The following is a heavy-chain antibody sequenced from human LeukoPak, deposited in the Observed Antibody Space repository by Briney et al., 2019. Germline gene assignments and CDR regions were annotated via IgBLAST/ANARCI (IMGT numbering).Heavy chain of an antibody. D-gene: IGHD6-19*01. CDR2: INPNSGGT. V-gene: IGHV1-2*02. J-gene: IGHJ3*02. CDR3: AREDSSGPSAFDI. CDR1: GYTFTGYY. Sequence: ASVKVSCKASGYTFTGYYMHWVRQAPGQGLEWMGWINPNSGGTNYAQKFQGRVTMTRDTSISTAYMELSRLRSDDTAVYYCAREDSSGPSAFDIWGQGTMVTVSS.